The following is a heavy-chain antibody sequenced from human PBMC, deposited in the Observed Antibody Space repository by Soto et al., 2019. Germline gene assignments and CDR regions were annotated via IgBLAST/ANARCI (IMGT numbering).Heavy chain of an antibody. V-gene: IGHV4-39*01. CDR2: IYYSGTT. Sequence: QLQLQESGPGLVKPSETLSLTCTVSGGSISSSGYYWGWIRQPPGKGLEWIASIYYSGTTCYNPSLKSRVTISVDTSKNQFSLNLSSVTAADTAVYYCARRYKYGADYWGQGTLVTVSS. CDR3: ARRYKYGADY. CDR1: GGSISSSGYY. J-gene: IGHJ4*02. D-gene: IGHD5-18*01.